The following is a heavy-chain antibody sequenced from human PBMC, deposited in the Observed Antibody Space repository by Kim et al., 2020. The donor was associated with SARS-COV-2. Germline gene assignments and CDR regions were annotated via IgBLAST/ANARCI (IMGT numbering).Heavy chain of an antibody. J-gene: IGHJ3*02. Sequence: NYNPSLKSRVTISVDTSKNQFSLRLSSVTAADTAVYYCARPRGWFGAFDIWGQGTMVTVSS. D-gene: IGHD2-15*01. CDR3: ARPRGWFGAFDI. V-gene: IGHV4-59*08.